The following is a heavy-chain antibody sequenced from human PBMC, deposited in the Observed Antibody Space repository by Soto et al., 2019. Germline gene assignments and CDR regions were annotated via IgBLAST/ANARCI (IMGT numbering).Heavy chain of an antibody. J-gene: IGHJ4*02. D-gene: IGHD3-9*01. CDR3: ARGFPSYDILTGYYTTPFDY. V-gene: IGHV3-74*01. Sequence: GGSLRLSCAASGFTFSSYWMHWVRQAPGKGLVWVSRINSDGSSTSYADSVKGRFTISRDNAKNTLYLQMNSLRAEDTAVYYCARGFPSYDILTGYYTTPFDYWGQGTLVTVSS. CDR1: GFTFSSYW. CDR2: INSDGSST.